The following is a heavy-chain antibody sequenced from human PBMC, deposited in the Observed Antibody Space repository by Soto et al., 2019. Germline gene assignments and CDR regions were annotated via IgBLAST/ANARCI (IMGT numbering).Heavy chain of an antibody. V-gene: IGHV3-30-3*01. J-gene: IGHJ4*02. CDR2: ISYDGSDK. D-gene: IGHD3-22*01. CDR3: ARDYYKYYDSSGYYRSPAY. Sequence: GGSLRLSCAASGFTFCSYAMHWVRQAPGKGLEWVALISYDGSDKDYADSVKGRFTISRDNSRNTLFLQMNSLRAEDTAVYYCARDYYKYYDSSGYYRSPAYWGQGTLVTVSS. CDR1: GFTFCSYA.